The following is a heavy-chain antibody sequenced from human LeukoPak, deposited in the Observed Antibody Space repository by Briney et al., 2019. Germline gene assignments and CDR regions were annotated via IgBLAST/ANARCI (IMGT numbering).Heavy chain of an antibody. Sequence: GGSLRLSCAASGFTFSSYAMSWVRQAPGKGLEWVSAISGSGGSTYYADSVKGRFTISRDNSKNTLCLQMNSLRAEDTAVYYCAKDHSLYYDSSGGDYWGQGTLVTVSS. CDR2: ISGSGGST. D-gene: IGHD3-22*01. J-gene: IGHJ4*02. CDR3: AKDHSLYYDSSGGDY. CDR1: GFTFSSYA. V-gene: IGHV3-23*01.